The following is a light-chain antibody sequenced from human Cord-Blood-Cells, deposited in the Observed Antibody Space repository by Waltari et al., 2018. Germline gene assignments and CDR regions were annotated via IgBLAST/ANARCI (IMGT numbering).Light chain of an antibody. V-gene: IGKV3-20*01. J-gene: IGKJ1*01. Sequence: EIVLTQSPGTLSLSPGERATLSCRASQSVSSSYLALYQQKPGQAPRLLIYGASSRATVIPDRFSGSGSGTDFTLTISRLEPEDFAVYYCQQYGSSPRTFGQGTKVEIK. CDR3: QQYGSSPRT. CDR1: QSVSSSY. CDR2: GAS.